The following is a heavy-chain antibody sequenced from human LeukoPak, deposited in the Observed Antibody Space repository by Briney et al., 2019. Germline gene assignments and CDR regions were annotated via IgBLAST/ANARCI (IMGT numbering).Heavy chain of an antibody. Sequence: GGSLRLSCAASGFTFSSYAMSWVRQAPGKGLEWVSYISYSSSNIYYADSVNGRFTSSRDNAKNSLYLQMNSLRAEDTAVYYCVRDFWVFGPGLTEDYWGQGTLVTVSS. V-gene: IGHV3-48*01. J-gene: IGHJ4*02. CDR2: ISYSSSNI. CDR1: GFTFSSYA. CDR3: VRDFWVFGPGLTEDY. D-gene: IGHD3-3*01.